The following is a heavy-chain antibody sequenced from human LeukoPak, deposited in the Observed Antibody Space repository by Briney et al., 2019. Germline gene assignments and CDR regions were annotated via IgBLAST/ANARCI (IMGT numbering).Heavy chain of an antibody. CDR3: ARLLLRYFVVAPYFDY. CDR2: IYYSGST. D-gene: IGHD3-9*01. V-gene: IGHV4-59*01. CDR1: VGSNISYF. J-gene: IGHJ4*02. Sequence: SGTLSLTLTVSVGSNISYFWSWIRQPPWKGLAGMGCIYYSGSTNYNPTRTSRVTISVETSKNEFSLKLRSVTAADTAVYYCARLLLRYFVVAPYFDYWGQGTLVTVSS.